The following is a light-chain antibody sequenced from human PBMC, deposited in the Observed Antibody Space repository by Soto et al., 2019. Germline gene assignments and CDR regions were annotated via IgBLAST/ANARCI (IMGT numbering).Light chain of an antibody. J-gene: IGKJ2*03. Sequence: DIPTTQSPSSLSASLGERVTITCRASQSVSVWLACSTPKPGKAPKILIYQASILQSGVPSSFSGGGSATDFTLTISNLHPEYFATDYCQQYNGSYSFGQGTKVDIK. CDR3: QQYNGSYS. CDR1: QSVSVW. V-gene: IGKV1-5*03. CDR2: QAS.